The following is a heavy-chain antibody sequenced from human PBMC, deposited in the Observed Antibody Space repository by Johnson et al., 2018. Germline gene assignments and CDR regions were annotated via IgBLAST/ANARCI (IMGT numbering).Heavy chain of an antibody. Sequence: QVQLQESGPGLVKPSETLSLTCTVSGGSISSYYWSWIRQPPGKGLEWIGYIYYSGSTNYHPSLKSRVTISVDTSKNQFSLKLSSGTAADTAVYYCARGRFAVVTTSDAFDIWGQGTMVTVSS. CDR2: IYYSGST. V-gene: IGHV4-59*01. J-gene: IGHJ3*02. D-gene: IGHD3-22*01. CDR1: GGSISSYY. CDR3: ARGRFAVVTTSDAFDI.